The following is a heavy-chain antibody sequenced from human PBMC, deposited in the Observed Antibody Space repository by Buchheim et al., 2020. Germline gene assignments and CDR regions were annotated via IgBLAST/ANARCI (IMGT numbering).Heavy chain of an antibody. D-gene: IGHD6-13*01. J-gene: IGHJ6*02. V-gene: IGHV3-7*03. Sequence: EVQLVESGGGLVQPGGSLRLSCAASGFTFSSYWMSWVRQAPGKGLEWVANIKQDGSEKYYVDSVKGRFTISRDNAKNSLYLQMNSLRAEDTAVYYCTRDLGSPPYYYYGMDVWGQGTT. CDR3: TRDLGSPPYYYYGMDV. CDR2: IKQDGSEK. CDR1: GFTFSSYW.